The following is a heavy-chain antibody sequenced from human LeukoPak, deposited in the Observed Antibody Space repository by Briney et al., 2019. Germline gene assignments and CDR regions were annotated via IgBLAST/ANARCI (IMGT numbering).Heavy chain of an antibody. J-gene: IGHJ4*02. V-gene: IGHV3-23*01. CDR2: ISGSGAYT. CDR1: GFTFSSYA. D-gene: IGHD1-7*01. CDR3: AKDGKTRNWNYFQAKPVY. Sequence: GGSLRLSCAASGFTFSSYAMSWVRQAPGKGLEWVSGISGSGAYTYYADSVKGRFTISRDISKNTLYLQMNSLRAEDTAIYYCAKDGKTRNWNYFQAKPVYWGQGTLVTVSS.